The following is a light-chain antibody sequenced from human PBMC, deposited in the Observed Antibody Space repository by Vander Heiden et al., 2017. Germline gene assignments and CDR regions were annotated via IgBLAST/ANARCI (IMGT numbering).Light chain of an antibody. CDR1: RNIRDG. J-gene: IGKJ1*01. V-gene: IGKV1-5*03. CDR3: QQYQTYPWT. CDR2: MAS. Sequence: DIQMTQSPSTLPAAVGDKSTITCRASRNIRDGLAWFQQKPGKAPDLLIYMASKLESGVPSRFSGSESGTDFTLTISSLQPDDFASYYCQQYQTYPWTFGQGTKVEVK.